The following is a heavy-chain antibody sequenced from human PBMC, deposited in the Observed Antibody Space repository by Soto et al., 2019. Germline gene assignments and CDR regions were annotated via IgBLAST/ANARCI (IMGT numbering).Heavy chain of an antibody. CDR3: ARDIGWLERRYEYYYYGMDV. J-gene: IGHJ6*02. V-gene: IGHV1-69*13. D-gene: IGHD1-1*01. CDR2: IIPVFGAA. Sequence: ASVKVSCKASGATLNSFINYGITWVRQAPGQGLEYMGGIIPVFGAANHAQKFQGRVTISADESTRTVNMELSSLRSNDTAVYYCARDIGWLERRYEYYYYGMDVWGQGTKVTVSS. CDR1: GATLNSFINYG.